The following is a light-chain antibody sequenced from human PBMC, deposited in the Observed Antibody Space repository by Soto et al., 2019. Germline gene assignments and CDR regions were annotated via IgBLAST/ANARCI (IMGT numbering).Light chain of an antibody. J-gene: IGLJ1*01. CDR3: GSWDSSLSAYV. CDR1: SSNIGGNS. V-gene: IGLV1-51*01. CDR2: DDN. Sequence: QSGQTLHPAGSPAPGQKVTISCPGSSSNIGGNSVSWYRQLPGTATKLLVYDDNKRPSGIPDRFSGSKSGTSATLGITGFQTGDEADYYCGSWDSSLSAYVFGPGSKVTV.